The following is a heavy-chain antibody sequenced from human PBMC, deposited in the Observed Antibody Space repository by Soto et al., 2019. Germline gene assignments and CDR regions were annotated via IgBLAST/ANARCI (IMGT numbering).Heavy chain of an antibody. V-gene: IGHV3-30-3*01. Sequence: QVQLVESGGGVVQPGRSLRLSCAASGFTFSSYAMHWVRQAPGKGQEWVAVMSYDGSNKYYADSVKGRFTISRDNSKKTLYLQMNSIRAEDTALYYCARDGHGKGFDYWGKGTLVTVSS. CDR2: MSYDGSNK. D-gene: IGHD1-26*01. J-gene: IGHJ4*02. CDR3: ARDGHGKGFDY. CDR1: GFTFSSYA.